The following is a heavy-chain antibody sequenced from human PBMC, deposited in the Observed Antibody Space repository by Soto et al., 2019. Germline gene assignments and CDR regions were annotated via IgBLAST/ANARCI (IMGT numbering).Heavy chain of an antibody. CDR3: ATSYGSGYRAFDY. J-gene: IGHJ4*03. CDR2: VNPILTMS. D-gene: IGHD3-10*01. CDR1: GDTFNFYT. V-gene: IGHV1-69*02. Sequence: QVQLVQSGAEVRKPGSAVRVYCKASGDTFNFYTINWVRQAPGLGLEWMGSVNPILTMSNYARKFEGSVTMTADKSTATAYTELMILRSDDSAISYCATSYGSGYRAFDYCSHGALVTVSS.